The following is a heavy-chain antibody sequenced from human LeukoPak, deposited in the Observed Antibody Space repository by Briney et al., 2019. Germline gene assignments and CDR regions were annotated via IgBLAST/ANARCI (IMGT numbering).Heavy chain of an antibody. D-gene: IGHD3-10*01. CDR1: GGSFSGYY. J-gene: IGHJ5*02. Sequence: PSETLSLTCAVYGGSFSGYYWSWIRQPPGKGLEWIGEINHSGSTNYNPSLKSRVTISVNTSKNQFSLKLSSVTAADTAVYYCARAPYYYGSGSYYITWGQGTLVTVSS. CDR3: ARAPYYYGSGSYYIT. CDR2: INHSGST. V-gene: IGHV4-34*01.